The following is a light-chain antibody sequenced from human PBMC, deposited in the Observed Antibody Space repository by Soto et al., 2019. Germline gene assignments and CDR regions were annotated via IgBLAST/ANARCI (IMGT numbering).Light chain of an antibody. CDR1: QSVSSY. CDR2: DAS. V-gene: IGKV3D-15*01. Sequence: EIVMTQAPATLSVSPGERATLSFRASQSVSSYLAWYQQKPGQAPRLLIYDASNRATGIPARFSGSGSGTDFTLTISSLQPEDFAVYYCQQDYNLPPLTFGGGTKVDIK. J-gene: IGKJ4*01. CDR3: QQDYNLPPLT.